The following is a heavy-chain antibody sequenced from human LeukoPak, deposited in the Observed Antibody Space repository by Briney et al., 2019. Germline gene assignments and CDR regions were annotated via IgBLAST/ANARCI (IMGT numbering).Heavy chain of an antibody. CDR2: INHSGST. Sequence: SETLSLTXAVYGGSFSGYYWSWIRQPPGKGLEWIGEINHSGSTNYNPSLKSRVTISVDTSKNQFSLKLSSVTAADTAVYYCARAPRDCSGASCHPRYFQHWGQGTLVTVSS. CDR3: ARAPRDCSGASCHPRYFQH. D-gene: IGHD2-15*01. J-gene: IGHJ1*01. CDR1: GGSFSGYY. V-gene: IGHV4-34*01.